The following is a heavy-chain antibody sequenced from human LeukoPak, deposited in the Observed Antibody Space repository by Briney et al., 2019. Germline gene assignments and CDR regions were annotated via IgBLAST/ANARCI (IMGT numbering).Heavy chain of an antibody. Sequence: GASVKVSCKASGYTFTGYYMHWVRQAPGQGLGWMGWINPNSGGTNYAQKFQGRVTMTRDTSISTAYMELSRLRSDDTAVYYCARDGYDYYDSSGQAPNFDYWGQGTLVTVSS. CDR2: INPNSGGT. D-gene: IGHD3-22*01. J-gene: IGHJ4*02. CDR3: ARDGYDYYDSSGQAPNFDY. V-gene: IGHV1-2*02. CDR1: GYTFTGYY.